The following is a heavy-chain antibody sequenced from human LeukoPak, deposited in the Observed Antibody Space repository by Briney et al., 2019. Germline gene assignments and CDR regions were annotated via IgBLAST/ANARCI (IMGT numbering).Heavy chain of an antibody. Sequence: PGGSPRLSCAASGFIFSGHWMSWVRQAPGKGLEWVANIKQDGSEKYYVDSVKGRFTISRDNAKNSLYLQMNSLRAEDTAVYHCARRHASTWSFDSWGQGALVTVSS. CDR3: ARRHASTWSFDS. CDR1: GFIFSGHW. CDR2: IKQDGSEK. J-gene: IGHJ4*02. V-gene: IGHV3-7*01. D-gene: IGHD6-13*01.